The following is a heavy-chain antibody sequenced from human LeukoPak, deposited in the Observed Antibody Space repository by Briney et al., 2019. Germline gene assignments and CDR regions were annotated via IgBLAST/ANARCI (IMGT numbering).Heavy chain of an antibody. Sequence: GGSLRLSCAASGFTFSSYAMSWVRQAPGKGLERVSAISGSGGSTYYADSVKGRFTIPRDNSKTTLYLQMNSLRAEDTAVYYCAKDRPSYSGYDYEGYWGQGTLVTVSS. CDR2: ISGSGGST. CDR1: GFTFSSYA. V-gene: IGHV3-23*01. D-gene: IGHD5-12*01. J-gene: IGHJ4*02. CDR3: AKDRPSYSGYDYEGY.